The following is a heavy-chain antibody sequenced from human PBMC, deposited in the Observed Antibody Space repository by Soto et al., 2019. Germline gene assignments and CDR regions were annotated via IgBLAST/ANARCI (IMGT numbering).Heavy chain of an antibody. J-gene: IGHJ5*02. D-gene: IGHD2-21*02. V-gene: IGHV3-21*01. CDR3: ARGPPIVVVTAKTRRTWFDP. CDR2: ISSSSSYI. CDR1: GFTFSSYS. Sequence: GSLSLSCAASGFTFSSYSMNWVRQAPGKGLEWVSSISSSSSYIYYADSVKGRFTISRDNAKNSLYLQMNSLRAEDTAVYYCARGPPIVVVTAKTRRTWFDPWGQGTLVTVSS.